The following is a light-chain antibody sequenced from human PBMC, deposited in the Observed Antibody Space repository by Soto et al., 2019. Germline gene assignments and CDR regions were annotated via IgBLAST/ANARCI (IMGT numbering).Light chain of an antibody. V-gene: IGLV1-40*01. CDR1: GPNIGAGYD. CDR2: GNS. CDR3: QSYDSSLSGWV. Sequence: QSVLTQPPSVSGAPGQRATISCTGGGPNIGAGYDVHWYQQLPGTAPKLLIYGNSNRPSGVPDRFSGSKSGTSASLAITGLQAEDEADYYCQSYDSSLSGWVFGGGTKLTVL. J-gene: IGLJ3*02.